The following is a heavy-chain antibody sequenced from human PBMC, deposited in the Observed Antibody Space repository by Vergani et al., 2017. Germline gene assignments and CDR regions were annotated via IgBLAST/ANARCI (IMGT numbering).Heavy chain of an antibody. V-gene: IGHV3-23*01. CDR1: GFTFSSYA. D-gene: IGHD3-22*01. CDR3: AKDLVYYYYDSSGYTFDAFDI. Sequence: VQLLESGGGLVQPGGSLRLSCAASGFTFSSYAMSWVRQAPGKGLEWVSAISGSGGSTYYADSVKGRFTISRDNSKNTLYLQMNSLRAEDTAVYYCAKDLVYYYYDSSGYTFDAFDIWGQGTMVTVSS. J-gene: IGHJ3*02. CDR2: ISGSGGST.